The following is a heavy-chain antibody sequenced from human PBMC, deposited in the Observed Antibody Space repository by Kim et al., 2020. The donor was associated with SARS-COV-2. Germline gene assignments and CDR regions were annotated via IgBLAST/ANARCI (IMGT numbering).Heavy chain of an antibody. Sequence: GGSLRLSCSASGFTFSTYPVHWVRQAPGKGLEYVSGISHNGESTYYGDSVKGRFTISRDNSKNTLYVQMSSLRPEDTAVYYCVKKRDGVVYWGQGTLVTVSS. J-gene: IGHJ4*02. V-gene: IGHV3-64*05. D-gene: IGHD2-8*01. CDR2: ISHNGEST. CDR3: VKKRDGVVY. CDR1: GFTFSTYP.